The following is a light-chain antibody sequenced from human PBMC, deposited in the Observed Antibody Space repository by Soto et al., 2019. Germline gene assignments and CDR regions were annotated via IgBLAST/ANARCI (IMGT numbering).Light chain of an antibody. CDR1: SSDVGGFNH. CDR3: SSYTSTSTYV. Sequence: QSVLTQPASVSGSPGQSITISCTGTSSDVGGFNHVSWYQQHPGKAPKLMIYEVTYRPSGVSNRFSGSKSGNTASLTISGLLAEDEADYYCSSYTSTSTYVFGTGTKLTVL. J-gene: IGLJ1*01. V-gene: IGLV2-14*01. CDR2: EVT.